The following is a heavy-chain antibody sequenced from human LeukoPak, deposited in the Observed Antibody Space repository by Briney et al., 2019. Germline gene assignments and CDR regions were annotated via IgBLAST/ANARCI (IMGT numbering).Heavy chain of an antibody. J-gene: IGHJ3*02. D-gene: IGHD2-21*02. CDR2: ISGSGGST. CDR3: AKAGGLXVVTVXXAFDI. V-gene: IGHV3-23*01. Sequence: GGSLRLSCAASGFSFSDYDMSWVRQAPGRGLEWVSAISGSGGSTYYADSVKGRFTISRDNSKNTLYLQMNSLRAEDTAVYYCAKAGGLXVVTVXXAFDIWGQGTXVTVSS. CDR1: GFSFSDYD.